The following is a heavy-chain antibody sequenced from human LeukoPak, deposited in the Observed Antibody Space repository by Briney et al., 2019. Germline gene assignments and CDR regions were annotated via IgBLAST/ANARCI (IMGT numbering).Heavy chain of an antibody. J-gene: IGHJ6*03. CDR1: GDSIRNSY. CDR3: ARVKVNTAMALQYYHYYMDV. V-gene: IGHV4-59*01. CDR2: IPTSGDI. Sequence: PSETLSLTCTVSGDSIRNSYWSWIRQPPGKGLEWIGYIPTSGDINYNPSLKSRVTISLQTSKNQVSLKVNPVTAADTAVYFCARVKVNTAMALQYYHYYMDVWGKGTTVIVSS. D-gene: IGHD5-18*01.